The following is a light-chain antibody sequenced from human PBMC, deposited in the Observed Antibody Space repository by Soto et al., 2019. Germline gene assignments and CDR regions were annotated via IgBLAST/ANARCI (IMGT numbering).Light chain of an antibody. CDR2: GAF. V-gene: IGKV3-20*01. Sequence: EIVLTQSPGTLALSPGETATLSCRASQSVASNYLAWYQQKPGRAPRLLIYGAFNRATGIADRFSGSGSGTVFTLTISRLEPEDFAVYYCQQYGGAPYTFGQGTKLETK. CDR3: QQYGGAPYT. CDR1: QSVASNY. J-gene: IGKJ2*01.